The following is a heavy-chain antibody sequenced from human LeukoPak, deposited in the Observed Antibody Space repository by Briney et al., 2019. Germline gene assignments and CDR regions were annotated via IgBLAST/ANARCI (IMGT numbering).Heavy chain of an antibody. CDR2: ISGSGGRK. CDR1: GLTFSNYG. V-gene: IGHV3-23*01. CDR3: AKRGVVIRVILVGFHKEAYYFDS. Sequence: GGSLRLSCVVSGLTFSNYGMSWVRQAPGKGLEWVADISGSGGRKQYADSVKRRFTISRDNRKNTLYLQMNSLRAEDTAMYFCAKRGVVIRVILVGFHKEAYYFDSWGQGALVTVSS. D-gene: IGHD3-22*01. J-gene: IGHJ4*02.